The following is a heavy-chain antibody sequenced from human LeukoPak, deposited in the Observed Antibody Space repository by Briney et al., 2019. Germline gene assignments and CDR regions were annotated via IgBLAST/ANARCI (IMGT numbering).Heavy chain of an antibody. J-gene: IGHJ4*02. V-gene: IGHV3-30-3*01. CDR3: AKEVGKAQIRGPYFDY. D-gene: IGHD4-17*01. CDR1: GFTFSNYA. CDR2: ISYDGSKK. Sequence: PGGSLRLSCAASGFTFSNYAMHWVRQAPGKGLEWVAVISYDGSKKYYADSVKGRFTISRDNSKNTLYLQMNSLRAEDTAVYYCAKEVGKAQIRGPYFDYWGQGSLVTVSS.